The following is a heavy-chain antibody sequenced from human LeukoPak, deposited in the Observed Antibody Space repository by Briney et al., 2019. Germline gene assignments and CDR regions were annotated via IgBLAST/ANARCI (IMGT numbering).Heavy chain of an antibody. Sequence: ASVKVSCKASGYTFTSYDINWVRQATGQGLEWMGWMNPNSGNTGYAQKFQGRVTITRNTSINTAYMELSSLRSGDTAVYYCARSPGDSSGSYYYYYMDVWGKGTTVTVSS. D-gene: IGHD3-22*01. CDR3: ARSPGDSSGSYYYYYMDV. CDR2: MNPNSGNT. V-gene: IGHV1-8*03. CDR1: GYTFTSYD. J-gene: IGHJ6*03.